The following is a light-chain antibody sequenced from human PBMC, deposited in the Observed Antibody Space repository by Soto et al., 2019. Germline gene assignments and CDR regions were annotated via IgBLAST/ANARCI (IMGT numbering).Light chain of an antibody. CDR1: QSVDSY. V-gene: IGKV3-11*01. CDR2: GAS. CDR3: QQGNNWPIT. J-gene: IGKJ5*01. Sequence: EIVLTQSPASLSLSPGERATLSCRASQSVDSYLVWYQQKPGQAPRLLVSGASNRATGIPARFSGSGSGTVFTVTINSLQPDDFSVYYCQQGNNWPITFGQGKRLEIK.